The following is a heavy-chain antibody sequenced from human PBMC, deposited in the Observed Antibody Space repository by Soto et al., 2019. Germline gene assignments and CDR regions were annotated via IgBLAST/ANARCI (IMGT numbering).Heavy chain of an antibody. D-gene: IGHD3-3*01. CDR3: ARVKNDFWSGYYPLDY. Sequence: SETLSLTCTFSVGSIISGGYYWSWIRQHPGKGLEWIGYIYYSGSTNYNPSLKSRVTISVDTSKNQFSLKLSSVTAADTAVYYCARVKNDFWSGYYPLDYWGQGTLVTVSS. J-gene: IGHJ4*02. V-gene: IGHV4-61*08. CDR1: VGSIISGGYY. CDR2: IYYSGST.